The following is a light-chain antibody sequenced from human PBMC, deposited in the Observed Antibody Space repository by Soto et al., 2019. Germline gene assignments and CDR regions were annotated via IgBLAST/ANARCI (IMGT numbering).Light chain of an antibody. Sequence: DIQMTQSPSSVSASVGDRVTITCRAIQNVSTWLAWYQQKPGKAPKPLICGASNLQSGVPSRFSGSGSGTDFTLTIIILQPEDFATYDCQQTKTIPPITFGQGTRLEIK. J-gene: IGKJ5*01. CDR1: QNVSTW. V-gene: IGKV1-12*01. CDR3: QQTKTIPPIT. CDR2: GAS.